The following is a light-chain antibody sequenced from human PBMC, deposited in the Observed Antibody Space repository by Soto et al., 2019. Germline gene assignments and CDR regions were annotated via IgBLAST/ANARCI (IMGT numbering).Light chain of an antibody. J-gene: IGKJ1*01. V-gene: IGKV3-20*01. CDR1: QSVSSTF. CDR2: GAS. CDR3: QQYGSSPWT. Sequence: EIVLTQSPATLSLSPGEGATLSCRASQSVSSTFLAWYQHEPGRPPRLLIYGASSRATDIPDRFSGGGSGTDFTLTIIRLEPEDFAVYYCQQYGSSPWTFGQGTKVEIK.